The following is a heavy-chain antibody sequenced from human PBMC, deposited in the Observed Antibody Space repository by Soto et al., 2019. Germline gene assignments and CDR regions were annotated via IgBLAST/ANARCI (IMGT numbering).Heavy chain of an antibody. J-gene: IGHJ4*02. CDR3: AKSVYNWNDGLFDY. Sequence: PGGSLRLSCAASGFIFSSYGMHWVRQAPGKGLEWVAVISYDGINKYYSDSVKGRFTISRDNSKNTLYLQMNSLRAEDTAVYYCAKSVYNWNDGLFDYWGQGTLVTVSS. D-gene: IGHD1-1*01. CDR1: GFIFSSYG. CDR2: ISYDGINK. V-gene: IGHV3-30*18.